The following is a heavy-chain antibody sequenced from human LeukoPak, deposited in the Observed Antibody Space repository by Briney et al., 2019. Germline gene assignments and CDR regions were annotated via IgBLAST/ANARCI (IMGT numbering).Heavy chain of an antibody. Sequence: PSQTLSLTCTVSGGSISSGGYYWRWIRQHPGKGLEWIGYIYYSGNTYYNPSLKSRVTISLDTSKNQFSLKLSSVTAADTAVYYCAREGTPGIDYWGQGTLVTVSS. CDR2: IYYSGNT. D-gene: IGHD3-10*01. CDR1: GGSISSGGYY. V-gene: IGHV4-31*03. CDR3: AREGTPGIDY. J-gene: IGHJ4*02.